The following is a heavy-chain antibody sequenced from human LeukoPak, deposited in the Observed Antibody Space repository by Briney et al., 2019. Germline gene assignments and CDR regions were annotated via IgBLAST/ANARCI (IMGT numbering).Heavy chain of an antibody. D-gene: IGHD3-22*01. Sequence: EASVKVSCKASGYTFTDYYMHWVRQAPGQGLEWMGWINPNSGGTNYAQKFQGRVTMTRDTSIGTAYMELSRLRSDDTAVYYCARASYYYDSSGYPGYYFDYWGQGTLVTVSS. CDR1: GYTFTDYY. J-gene: IGHJ4*02. CDR3: ARASYYYDSSGYPGYYFDY. V-gene: IGHV1-2*02. CDR2: INPNSGGT.